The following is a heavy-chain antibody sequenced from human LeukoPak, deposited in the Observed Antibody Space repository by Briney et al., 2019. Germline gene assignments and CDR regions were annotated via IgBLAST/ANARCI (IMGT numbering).Heavy chain of an antibody. V-gene: IGHV4-39*01. J-gene: IGHJ5*02. Sequence: SETLSLICTVSGASISISAYYWLWIRQPPGEGLECIGTVHYSGSIFYNPSLKSRVNISVDTSKNQFSLQLSSVTAADTAVYYCARLFFVIDTWGQGTLVTVSS. D-gene: IGHD3-3*01. CDR1: GASISISAYY. CDR3: ARLFFVIDT. CDR2: VHYSGSI.